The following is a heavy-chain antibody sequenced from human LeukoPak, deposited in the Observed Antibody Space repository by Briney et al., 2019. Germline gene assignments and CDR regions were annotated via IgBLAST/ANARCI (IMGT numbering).Heavy chain of an antibody. CDR3: AREPLIVVVPAAVYYYYMDV. Sequence: TSETLSLTCTVSGGSICSGSYYWSWIRQPAGKGLEWIGRIYTSGSTNYNPSLKSRVTISVDTSKNQFSLKLSSVTAADTAVYYCAREPLIVVVPAAVYYYYMDVWGKGTTVTVSS. CDR1: GGSICSGSYY. J-gene: IGHJ6*03. D-gene: IGHD2-2*01. V-gene: IGHV4-61*02. CDR2: IYTSGST.